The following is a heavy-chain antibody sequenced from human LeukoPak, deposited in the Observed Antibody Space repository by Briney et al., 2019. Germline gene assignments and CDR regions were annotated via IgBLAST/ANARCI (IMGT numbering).Heavy chain of an antibody. CDR3: AADSSSGDY. D-gene: IGHD6-6*01. J-gene: IGHJ4*02. CDR1: GGSFSGYY. V-gene: IGHV4-34*01. Sequence: NSSETLSLTCAVYGGSFSGYYWSWIRQPPGKGLEWIGEINHSGSTNYNPSLKSRVTISVDTSKNQFSLKLSSVTAADTAVYHCAADSSSGDYWGQGTLVTVSS. CDR2: INHSGST.